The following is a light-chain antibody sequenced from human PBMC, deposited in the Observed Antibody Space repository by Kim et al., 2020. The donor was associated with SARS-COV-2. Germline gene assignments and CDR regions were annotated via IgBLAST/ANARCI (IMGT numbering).Light chain of an antibody. CDR1: NKNVGNGG. CDR3: SAWDSSLEAWL. J-gene: IGLJ3*02. V-gene: IGLV10-54*01. CDR2: RNN. Sequence: QAGLTQPTSVSKDLRQTATLTCTGNNKNVGNGGAVWLQQHQGHPPKVLFFRNNNRPSGISERLSTSRSGNTASLTITGLQAEDEADYYCSAWDSSLEAWLFGGETQLTVL.